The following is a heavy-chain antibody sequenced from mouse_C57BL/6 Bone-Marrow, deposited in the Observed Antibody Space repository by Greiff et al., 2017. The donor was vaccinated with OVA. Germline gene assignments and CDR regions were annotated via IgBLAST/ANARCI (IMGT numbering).Heavy chain of an antibody. CDR3: ARVEEGYYYGSSLYFDV. CDR2: INYDGSST. CDR1: GFTFSDYY. J-gene: IGHJ1*03. V-gene: IGHV5-16*01. Sequence: VQLKESEGGLVQPGSSMKLSCTASGFTFSDYYMAWVRQVPEKGLEWVANINYDGSSTYYLDSLKSRFIISRDNAKNILYLQMSSLKSEDTATYYCARVEEGYYYGSSLYFDVWGTGTTVTVSS. D-gene: IGHD1-1*01.